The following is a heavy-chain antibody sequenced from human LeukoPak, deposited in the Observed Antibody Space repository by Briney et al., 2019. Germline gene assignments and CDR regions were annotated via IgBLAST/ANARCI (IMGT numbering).Heavy chain of an antibody. CDR3: ARDIDYRDY. Sequence: PGGSLRLSCAASGFTFDDYAMHWVRQAPGKGLEWVSSISSSSSYIYYADSVKGRFTISRDNAKNTLYLQMNSLRAEDTAVYYCARDIDYRDYWGQGTLVTVSS. V-gene: IGHV3-21*01. CDR1: GFTFDDYA. CDR2: ISSSSSYI. D-gene: IGHD3-9*01. J-gene: IGHJ4*02.